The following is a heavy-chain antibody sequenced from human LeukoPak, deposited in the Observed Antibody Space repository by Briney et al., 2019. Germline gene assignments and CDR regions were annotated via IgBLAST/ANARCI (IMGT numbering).Heavy chain of an antibody. J-gene: IGHJ4*02. CDR2: LTDDGNNK. CDR1: GFTISNYG. V-gene: IGHV3-30*03. Sequence: PGRSLRLSCAASGFTISNYGMHWVRQAPGKGLEWVAVLTDDGNNKIYVESVKGRFSISRDNTKNTLYLQMDSLRPEDTAVHYCAGGLLGCGGVSCYHTDYWGQGTLVIVSP. D-gene: IGHD2-15*01. CDR3: AGGLLGCGGVSCYHTDY.